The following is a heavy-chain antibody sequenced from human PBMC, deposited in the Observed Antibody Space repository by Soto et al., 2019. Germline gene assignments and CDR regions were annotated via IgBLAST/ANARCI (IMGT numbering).Heavy chain of an antibody. Sequence: GGSLRLSCAASGFTFSSYGMHWVRQVPGKGLEWVAVISYDGSNKYYADSVKGRFTISRDNSKNTLYLQMNSLRAEDTAVYYCAKMLCYCSGGSCYRTYYYYGMDVWGQGTTVTVSS. CDR1: GFTFSSYG. CDR3: AKMLCYCSGGSCYRTYYYYGMDV. CDR2: ISYDGSNK. D-gene: IGHD2-15*01. V-gene: IGHV3-30*18. J-gene: IGHJ6*02.